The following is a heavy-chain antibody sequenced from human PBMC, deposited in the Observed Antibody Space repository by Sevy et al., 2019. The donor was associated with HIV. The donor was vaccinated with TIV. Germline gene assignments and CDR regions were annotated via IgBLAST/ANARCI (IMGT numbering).Heavy chain of an antibody. J-gene: IGHJ4*02. CDR1: GFTFSSYA. V-gene: IGHV3-23*01. CDR2: ISGSGGST. Sequence: GGSLRLSCAASGFTFSSYAMSWVRQAPGKGLEWVSAISGSGGSTYYADSVKGRFTISRDNSKNTLYLQMNSLRAEDTAVYYCAKESMITFGGVIVIFGDDYWGQGTLVTVSS. CDR3: AKESMITFGGVIVIFGDDY. D-gene: IGHD3-16*02.